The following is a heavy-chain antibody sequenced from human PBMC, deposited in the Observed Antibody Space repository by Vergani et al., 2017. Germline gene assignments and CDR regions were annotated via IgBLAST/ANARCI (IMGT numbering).Heavy chain of an antibody. Sequence: EVQLLESGGGLVQPGGSLRLSCAASGFTFSSYAMSWVRQAPGKGLEWVSAISGSGGSTYYADSVKGRFTISRDNAKNSLYLQMNSLRAEDTAVYYCARARVGSGIKVGYFDLWGRGTLVTVSS. V-gene: IGHV3-23*01. D-gene: IGHD3-3*01. CDR1: GFTFSSYA. CDR3: ARARVGSGIKVGYFDL. J-gene: IGHJ2*01. CDR2: ISGSGGST.